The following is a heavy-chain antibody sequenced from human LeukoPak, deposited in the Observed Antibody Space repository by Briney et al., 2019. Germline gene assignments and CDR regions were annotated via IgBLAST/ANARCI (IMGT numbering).Heavy chain of an antibody. CDR3: AKDQGYSYPYYFDY. CDR2: ISSSSSTI. V-gene: IGHV3-48*01. D-gene: IGHD5-18*01. J-gene: IGHJ4*02. Sequence: PGGSLRLSCAASGFTFSSYSMNWVRQAPGKGLEWVSYISSSSSTIYYADSVKGRFTISRDNSKNTLYLQMNSLRAEDTAVYYCAKDQGYSYPYYFDYWGQGTLVTVSS. CDR1: GFTFSSYS.